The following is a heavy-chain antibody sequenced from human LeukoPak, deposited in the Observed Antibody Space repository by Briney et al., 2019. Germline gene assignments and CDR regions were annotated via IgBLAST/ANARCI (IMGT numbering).Heavy chain of an antibody. CDR2: INHSGST. CDR1: GGAFSGYY. V-gene: IGHV4-34*01. Sequence: SETLSLTCAVYGGAFSGYYWSWIRQPPGKGLEWIGEINHSGSTNYNPSLKRRVTISVDTAKNQFSLKLSSVTAADTAVYYCARPYSSGWYTGNWFDPWGQGTLVTVSS. D-gene: IGHD6-19*01. J-gene: IGHJ5*02. CDR3: ARPYSSGWYTGNWFDP.